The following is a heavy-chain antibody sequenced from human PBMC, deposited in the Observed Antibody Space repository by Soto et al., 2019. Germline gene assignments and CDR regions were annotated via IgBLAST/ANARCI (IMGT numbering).Heavy chain of an antibody. CDR2: INHTGGT. D-gene: IGHD3-3*01. J-gene: IGHJ5*02. Sequence: SETLSLTCAVYGGSVNGYYWNWIRQPPGKGLEWIGEINHTGGTHYNPSLKSRVTMPVDTSKNQFSLRLSSVTAADTAIYYCATRITVFGLLIPPFDPWGQGTQVTVSS. CDR3: ATRITVFGLLIPPFDP. CDR1: GGSVNGYY. V-gene: IGHV4-34*01.